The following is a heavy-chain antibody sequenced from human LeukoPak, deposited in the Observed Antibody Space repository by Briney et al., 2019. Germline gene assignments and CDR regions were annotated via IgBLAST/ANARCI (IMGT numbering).Heavy chain of an antibody. Sequence: LGASLKISCKGSGYIFTSYWIGWVRQMPGKGLEWMGIIYPGDSDTRYSPSFQGQVTISADKSISPAYLQWSSLKASDTAMYYCAGYPTYYYDSSGYRGAFDIWGQGTMVTVSS. D-gene: IGHD3-22*01. CDR1: GYIFTSYW. J-gene: IGHJ3*02. CDR2: IYPGDSDT. CDR3: AGYPTYYYDSSGYRGAFDI. V-gene: IGHV5-51*01.